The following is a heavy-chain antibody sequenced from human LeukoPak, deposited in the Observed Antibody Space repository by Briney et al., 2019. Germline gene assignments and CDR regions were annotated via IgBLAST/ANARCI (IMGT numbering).Heavy chain of an antibody. V-gene: IGHV4-34*01. J-gene: IGHJ6*03. CDR2: INHSGST. Sequence: PSETLSLTCAVYGGSFSGYYWSWIRQSPGKGLEWIGEINHSGSTNYNPSLKSRVTISVDTSKNQFSLKLSSVTAADTAVYYCERGGRYSYGNYYYYYMDVWGKGTTVTVSS. CDR3: ERGGRYSYGNYYYYYMDV. CDR1: GGSFSGYY. D-gene: IGHD5-18*01.